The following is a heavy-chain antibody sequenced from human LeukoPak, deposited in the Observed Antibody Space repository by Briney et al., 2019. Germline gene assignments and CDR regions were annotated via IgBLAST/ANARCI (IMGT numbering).Heavy chain of an antibody. D-gene: IGHD5-12*01. CDR2: IGGSGDST. CDR1: EFTFSSYG. CDR3: ARGDSGYDYFDY. Sequence: GGSLRLSCAASEFTFSSYGMSWVRQAPGKGLEWVSGIGGSGDSTYYADSVKGRFTISRDDSKNTLYLQMNSLRAEDTAVYYCARGDSGYDYFDYWGQGTLVTVSS. V-gene: IGHV3-23*01. J-gene: IGHJ4*02.